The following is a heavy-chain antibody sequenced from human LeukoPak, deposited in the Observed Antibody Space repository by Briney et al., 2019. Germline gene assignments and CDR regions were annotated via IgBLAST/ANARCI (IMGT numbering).Heavy chain of an antibody. CDR2: IYTSGST. CDR3: ARSVGNYYGSGSSL. CDR1: GGSISSGSYY. V-gene: IGHV4-61*02. Sequence: SETLSLTCTVSGGSISSGSYYWSWIRQPAGKGLECIGRIYTSGSTNYNPSLKSRVTISVDTSKNQFSLKLSSVTAADTAVYYCARSVGNYYGSGSSLWGQGTLVTVSS. J-gene: IGHJ4*02. D-gene: IGHD3-10*01.